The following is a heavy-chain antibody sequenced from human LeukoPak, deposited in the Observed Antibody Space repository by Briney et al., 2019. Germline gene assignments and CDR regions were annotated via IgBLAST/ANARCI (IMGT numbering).Heavy chain of an antibody. V-gene: IGHV4-59*01. D-gene: IGHD4-17*01. Sequence: SETLSLTCAVYGGSFSGYYWSWIRQPPGKGLEWIGYIYYSGSTNYNPSLKSRVTISVDTSKNQFSLKLSSVTAADTAVYYCARVLRRVGATVTTNWFDPWGQGTLVTVSS. CDR2: IYYSGST. J-gene: IGHJ5*02. CDR3: ARVLRRVGATVTTNWFDP. CDR1: GGSFSGYY.